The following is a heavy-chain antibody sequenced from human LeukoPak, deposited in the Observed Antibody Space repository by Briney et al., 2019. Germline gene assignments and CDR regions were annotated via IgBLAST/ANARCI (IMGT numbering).Heavy chain of an antibody. J-gene: IGHJ3*01. CDR3: AKDVSGTYFAFDV. Sequence: PSETLSLTCGVSGASVSSHFWSWIRQTPGMGLEWIGYISNRGSNGYNPSLRSRVTISVDAPKNEVSLNLRSVSAADTAVYYCAKDVSGTYFAFDVWGQGRTV. CDR2: ISNRGSN. D-gene: IGHD1-26*01. V-gene: IGHV4-59*02. CDR1: GASVSSHF.